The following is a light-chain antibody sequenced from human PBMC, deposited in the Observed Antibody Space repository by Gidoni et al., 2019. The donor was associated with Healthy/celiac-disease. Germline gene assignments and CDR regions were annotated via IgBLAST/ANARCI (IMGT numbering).Light chain of an antibody. Sequence: DIHMTHSPSTLSASVGDRVTITCRASQSISSWLAWYQQKPGKAPKLLIYDASSLESGVTSRFSGSGSGTEFTLTISSLQPDDFATYYCQQYNSYSWTFXQXTKVEIK. V-gene: IGKV1-5*01. J-gene: IGKJ1*01. CDR1: QSISSW. CDR2: DAS. CDR3: QQYNSYSWT.